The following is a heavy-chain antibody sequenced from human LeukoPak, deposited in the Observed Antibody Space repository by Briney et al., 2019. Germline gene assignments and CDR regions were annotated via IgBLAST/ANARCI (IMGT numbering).Heavy chain of an antibody. CDR2: ITSSSSYI. CDR1: GFTFSSYA. Sequence: TGGSLRLSCAASGFTFSSYAMNWVRQAPGKGLEWVSSITSSSSYIYYADSLKGRFTISRDNAKNSLYLQMNSLRTEDTAVYFCARVMNDYGDYVFDYWGQGTLVTVSS. D-gene: IGHD4-17*01. V-gene: IGHV3-21*01. J-gene: IGHJ4*02. CDR3: ARVMNDYGDYVFDY.